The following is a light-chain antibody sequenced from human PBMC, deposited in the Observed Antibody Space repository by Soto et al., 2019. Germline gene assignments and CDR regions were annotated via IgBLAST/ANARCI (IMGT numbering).Light chain of an antibody. J-gene: IGLJ3*02. CDR3: SSYTSSSTPNWV. CDR2: EVS. CDR1: SSDVGGYNY. Sequence: QSALTQAASVSGSPGQSITISCTGTSSDVGGYNYVSWYQQHPGKAPKLMIYEVSNRPSGVSNRFSGSKSGNTASLTISGLQAEDEADYYCSSYTSSSTPNWVFGGGTKLTVL. V-gene: IGLV2-14*01.